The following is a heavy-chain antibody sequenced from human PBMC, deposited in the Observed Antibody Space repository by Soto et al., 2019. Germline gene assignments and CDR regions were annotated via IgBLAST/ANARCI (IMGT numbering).Heavy chain of an antibody. D-gene: IGHD2-2*01. CDR2: IYHSGST. CDR3: GARKVVANWFDH. J-gene: IGHJ5*02. CDR1: GGCISSSNW. Sequence: QVQLQESGPGLVKPSGTLSLTCAVSGGCISSSNWWSWVRQPPGKGLEWIGEIYHSGSTNYSPSLKSRVTISVDKSKNQFSLKLSSVTAADTAVYYCGARKVVANWFDHWGQGTLVTVSS. V-gene: IGHV4-4*02.